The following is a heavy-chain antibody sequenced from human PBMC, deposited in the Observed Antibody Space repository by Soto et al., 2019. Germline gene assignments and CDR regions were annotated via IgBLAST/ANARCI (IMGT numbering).Heavy chain of an antibody. CDR3: AREGGYCSSTSCYSDYGMDV. Sequence: ASVKVSCKASGYTFTSYDINWVRQATGQGLEWMGWINPNSGNTGYAQKFQGRVTMTRNTSISTAYMELSSLRSEDTAVYYCAREGGYCSSTSCYSDYGMDVWGQGTTVTVSS. CDR1: GYTFTSYD. J-gene: IGHJ6*02. CDR2: INPNSGNT. D-gene: IGHD2-2*01. V-gene: IGHV1-8*01.